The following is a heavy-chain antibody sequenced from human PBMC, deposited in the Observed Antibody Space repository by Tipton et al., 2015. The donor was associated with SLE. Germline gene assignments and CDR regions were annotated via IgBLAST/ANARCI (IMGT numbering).Heavy chain of an antibody. V-gene: IGHV4-59*08. J-gene: IGHJ6*03. CDR3: ARHAGNWNDTNYYYMDV. D-gene: IGHD1-1*01. CDR1: GGSISSHY. CDR2: IYYSGST. Sequence: TLSLTCTVSGGSISSHYWSWIRQPPGKGLEWIGYIYYSGSTNYNPSLKSRVIISVDTSKNQFSLKLSSVTAADTAVYYCARHAGNWNDTNYYYMDVWGKGTTVTVSS.